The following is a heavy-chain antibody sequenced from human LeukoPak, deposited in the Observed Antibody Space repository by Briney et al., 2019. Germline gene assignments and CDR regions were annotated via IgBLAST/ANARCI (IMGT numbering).Heavy chain of an antibody. V-gene: IGHV3-74*01. CDR2: IVGDGTSA. J-gene: IGHJ6*03. D-gene: IGHD1-26*01. Sequence: GGSLRLSCVASGFSFSSYWMHWVRQAPGKGLVWVARIVGDGTSATYADSVKGRFTISRDNGKDTLYLQMNSLRAEDTAVYYCARGPPYSGTSPRAYSMDVWGKGTTVTVSS. CDR3: ARGPPYSGTSPRAYSMDV. CDR1: GFSFSSYW.